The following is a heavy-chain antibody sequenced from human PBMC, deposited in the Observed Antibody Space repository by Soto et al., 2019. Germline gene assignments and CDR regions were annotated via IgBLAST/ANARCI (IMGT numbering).Heavy chain of an antibody. J-gene: IGHJ4*01. Sequence: PSETLSLTCTASGASVSSGSYYWSWIRQPPGKGLEWIGYIYYSGSTKYNPSLKSRVTISVDTSRNQFSLKLSSVTAADTAVYYCAREGWSPLSILNWGHGPLVTVSS. D-gene: IGHD6-19*01. CDR3: AREGWSPLSILN. CDR1: GASVSSGSYY. V-gene: IGHV4-61*01. CDR2: IYYSGST.